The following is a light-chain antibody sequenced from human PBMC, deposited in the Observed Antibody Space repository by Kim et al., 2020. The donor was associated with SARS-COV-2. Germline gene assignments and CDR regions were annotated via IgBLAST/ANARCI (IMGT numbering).Light chain of an antibody. Sequence: SPGERATLSCRASQSVSSSYLAWYQQKPGQAPRLLIYGASSRATGITDRFSGSGSGTDFTLTISRLEPEDFAVYYCQQYGSSQWTFGQGTKVDIK. J-gene: IGKJ1*01. CDR2: GAS. V-gene: IGKV3-20*01. CDR3: QQYGSSQWT. CDR1: QSVSSSY.